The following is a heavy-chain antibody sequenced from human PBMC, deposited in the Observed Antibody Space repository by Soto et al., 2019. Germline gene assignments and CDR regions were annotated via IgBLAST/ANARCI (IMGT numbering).Heavy chain of an antibody. Sequence: QVQLQESGPGLVKPSETLSLTCTVSGGSVSSGSYYWSWIRQPPGKGLEWIGYIYYSGSTKYNPSLQSRVTISVDTSKNQFSRKLSSVTAADTAVYYCAREVDYGENWFDPWGQGTLVTVSS. CDR2: IYYSGST. D-gene: IGHD4-17*01. CDR1: GGSVSSGSYY. J-gene: IGHJ5*02. V-gene: IGHV4-61*01. CDR3: AREVDYGENWFDP.